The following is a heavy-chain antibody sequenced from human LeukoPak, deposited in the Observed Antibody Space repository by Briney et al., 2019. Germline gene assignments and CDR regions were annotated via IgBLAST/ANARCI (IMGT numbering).Heavy chain of an antibody. CDR2: IYYSGST. CDR3: ARDRSGSYFHDAFDI. J-gene: IGHJ3*02. Sequence: SETLSLTCTVSGGSISSYYWSWIRQPPGKGLEWIGYIYYSGSTIYNPSLKSRVTISVDTSKNQFSLKLSSVTAADTAVYYCARDRSGSYFHDAFDIWGQGTMVTVSS. CDR1: GGSISSYY. V-gene: IGHV4-59*01. D-gene: IGHD1-26*01.